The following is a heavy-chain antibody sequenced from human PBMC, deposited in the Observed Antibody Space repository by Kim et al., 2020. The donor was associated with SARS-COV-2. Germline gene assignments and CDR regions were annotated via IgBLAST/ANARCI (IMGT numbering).Heavy chain of an antibody. Sequence: SETLSLTCTVSGGSISSYYWSWIRQPPGKGLEWIGYIYYSGSTNYNPSLKSRVTISVDTSKNQFSLKLSSVTAADTAVYYCARVVLVHSMVRGVIIGYFDYWGQGTLVTVSS. CDR2: IYYSGST. CDR3: ARVVLVHSMVRGVIIGYFDY. J-gene: IGHJ4*02. V-gene: IGHV4-59*01. CDR1: GGSISSYY. D-gene: IGHD3-10*01.